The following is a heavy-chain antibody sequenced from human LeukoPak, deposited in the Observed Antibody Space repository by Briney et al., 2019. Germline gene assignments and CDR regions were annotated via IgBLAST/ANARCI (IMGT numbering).Heavy chain of an antibody. D-gene: IGHD4-17*01. J-gene: IGHJ6*02. CDR2: IYYSGTT. CDR3: AREDPQTTVPEGMDV. Sequence: PSGTLSLTCSVSGGSISSYYWSWIRQAPGKGLEWIGYIYYSGTTNYNPSLKSRVTISADTSKNQFSLKLSSVTAADTAVYYCAREDPQTTVPEGMDVWGQGTTVTVSS. CDR1: GGSISSYY. V-gene: IGHV4-59*01.